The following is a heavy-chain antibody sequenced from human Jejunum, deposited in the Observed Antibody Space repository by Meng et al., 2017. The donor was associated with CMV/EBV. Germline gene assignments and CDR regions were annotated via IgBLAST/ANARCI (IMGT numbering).Heavy chain of an antibody. Sequence: YYWGWIRQPPGKGLEWIGSIYYSGSSYYNPSLKSRVTISLDTSKNQFALRLSSVTAADTAVYYCARWSLWNYDIHTGYNFYAMDVWGQGTTVTVSS. J-gene: IGHJ6*02. V-gene: IGHV4-39*06. CDR3: ARWSLWNYDIHTGYNFYAMDV. CDR2: IYYSGSS. CDR1: YY. D-gene: IGHD1-7*01.